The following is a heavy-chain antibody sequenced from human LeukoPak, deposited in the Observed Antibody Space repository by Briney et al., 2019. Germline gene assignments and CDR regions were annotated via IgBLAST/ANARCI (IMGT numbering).Heavy chain of an antibody. CDR2: INHSGST. J-gene: IGHJ4*02. CDR1: GGSFSGYY. D-gene: IGHD1-26*01. Sequence: SETLSLTCAVYGGSFSGYYWSWIRQPPGKGLEWIGEINHSGSTSYNPSLKSRVTISVDTSKNQFSLKLSSVTAADTAVYYCARDAVGATSFDYWGQGTLVTVSS. CDR3: ARDAVGATSFDY. V-gene: IGHV4-34*01.